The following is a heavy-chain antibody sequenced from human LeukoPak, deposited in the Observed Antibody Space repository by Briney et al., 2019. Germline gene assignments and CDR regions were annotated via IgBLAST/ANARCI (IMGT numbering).Heavy chain of an antibody. CDR2: IKQDGSEK. CDR1: GFTFSTYW. CDR3: ARAEWSNWYFNL. J-gene: IGHJ2*01. V-gene: IGHV3-7*03. D-gene: IGHD3-3*01. Sequence: GGSLRLSCAASGFTFSTYWMNWVRRAPGKGLGWVANIKQDGSEKYYVDSVKGRFTLSRDSAKNSLYLQMNSLRAEDTAVYYCARAEWSNWYFNLWGRGTLVTVSS.